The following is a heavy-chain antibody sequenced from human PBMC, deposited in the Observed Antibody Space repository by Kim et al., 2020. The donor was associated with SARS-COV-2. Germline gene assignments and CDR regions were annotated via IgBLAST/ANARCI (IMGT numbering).Heavy chain of an antibody. CDR3: AFLTRGRFDV. J-gene: IGHJ3*01. CDR2: ISPDGGGK. Sequence: GGSLRLSCAVSGFSFRDYAMHWVRQTPGKGLEWVANISPDGGGKNYVDSVKGRFTVSRDNANNSLFLQMNSLRVEDTSVYYCAFLTRGRFDVWGQGTVVSFSS. D-gene: IGHD3-9*01. CDR1: GFSFRDYA. V-gene: IGHV3-7*01.